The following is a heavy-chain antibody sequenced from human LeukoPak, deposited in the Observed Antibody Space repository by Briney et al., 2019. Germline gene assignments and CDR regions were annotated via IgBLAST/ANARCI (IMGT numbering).Heavy chain of an antibody. J-gene: IGHJ4*02. CDR1: GFTFSNYA. CDR2: ISGSGGTT. V-gene: IGHV3-21*01. CDR3: ATPRGGATTPRFDY. D-gene: IGHD1-26*01. Sequence: GGSLRLSCIASGFTFSNYAITWVRQAPGKGLEWVSSISGSGGTTYYADSVKGRFTISRDNAKNSLYLQMNSLRAEDTAVYYCATPRGGATTPRFDYWGQGTLVTVSS.